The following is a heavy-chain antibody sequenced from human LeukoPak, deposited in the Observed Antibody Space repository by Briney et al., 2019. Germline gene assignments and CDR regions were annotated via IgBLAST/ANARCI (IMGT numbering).Heavy chain of an antibody. CDR1: GFTFSSYA. D-gene: IGHD3-22*01. Sequence: GGSLRLSCAVSGFTFSSYAMTWVRQAPGKGLEWVAAISGGGGNTYYADSVKGRFTISRDNPRNTLYLQMSSMRAEDTVVYYCAKESRYYYDTSGSPDSWGQGILVTVSS. J-gene: IGHJ4*02. V-gene: IGHV3-23*01. CDR3: AKESRYYYDTSGSPDS. CDR2: ISGGGGNT.